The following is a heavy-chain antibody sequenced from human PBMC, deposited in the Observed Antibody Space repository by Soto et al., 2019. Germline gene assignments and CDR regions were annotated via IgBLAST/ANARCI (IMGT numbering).Heavy chain of an antibody. V-gene: IGHV4-34*01. Sequence: SETLSLTCAVYGGSFSGYYWSWIRQPPGKGLEWIGEINHSGSTNYNPSLKSRVTISVGTSKNQFSLKLSSVTAADTAVYYCARTLIVLMVYAGGSFDYWGQGTLVTVSS. CDR2: INHSGST. CDR1: GGSFSGYY. D-gene: IGHD2-8*01. CDR3: ARTLIVLMVYAGGSFDY. J-gene: IGHJ4*02.